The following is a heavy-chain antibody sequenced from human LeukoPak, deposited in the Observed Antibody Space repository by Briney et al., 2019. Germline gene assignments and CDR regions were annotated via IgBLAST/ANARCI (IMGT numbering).Heavy chain of an antibody. CDR2: ISSSSSYI. CDR3: GRSFLSIAAAATDY. J-gene: IGHJ4*02. V-gene: IGHV3-21*01. CDR1: GFTFSSYW. D-gene: IGHD6-13*01. Sequence: GGSLRLSCAASGFTFSSYWMHWVRQAPGKGLEWVSSISSSSSYIYYADSVKGRFTISRDNAKNSLYLQMNSLRAEDTAVYYCGRSFLSIAAAATDYWGQGILVTVSS.